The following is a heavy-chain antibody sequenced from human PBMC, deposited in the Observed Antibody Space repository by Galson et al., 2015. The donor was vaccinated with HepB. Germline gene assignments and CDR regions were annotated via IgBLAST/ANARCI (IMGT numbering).Heavy chain of an antibody. CDR3: AAVSRPSGYDYDH. D-gene: IGHD5-12*01. CDR2: IVVGSGNT. V-gene: IGHV1-58*02. J-gene: IGHJ4*02. Sequence: SVKVSCKASGFTFTSSAMQWVRQARGQRLEWIGWIVVGSGNTNYAQKFQERVTITRDMSTSTAYMELSSLRSEDTAVYYCAAVSRPSGYDYDHWGQGTLVTVSS. CDR1: GFTFTSSA.